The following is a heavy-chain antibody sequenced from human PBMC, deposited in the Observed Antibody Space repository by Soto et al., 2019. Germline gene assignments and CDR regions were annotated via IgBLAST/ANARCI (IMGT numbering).Heavy chain of an antibody. Sequence: EVQLVESGGGLVQPGGSLRLSCAASGFTFSSYSKNWVRQAPGKGLEWVSDISSSSQAIYYADSVKGRFTISRDNAKNSLYLQMNSLRAEDTAVYFCARKVRMVRALDYWGQGTLVTVSS. J-gene: IGHJ4*02. CDR1: GFTFSSYS. D-gene: IGHD2-21*01. CDR3: ARKVRMVRALDY. V-gene: IGHV3-48*01. CDR2: ISSSSQAI.